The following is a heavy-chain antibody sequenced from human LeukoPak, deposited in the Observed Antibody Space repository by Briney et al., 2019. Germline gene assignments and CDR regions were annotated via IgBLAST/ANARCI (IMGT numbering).Heavy chain of an antibody. Sequence: GGSLRLSCVVSGIPFSDYYMNWIRQAPGKGLEWISYISSSSSYTDYADSVKGRFTISRDSAKSALYLQLNSLRLEDTAVYYCAAGTAADFWGQGTLVTVSS. CDR1: GIPFSDYY. CDR2: ISSSSSYT. CDR3: AAGTAADF. V-gene: IGHV3-11*03. J-gene: IGHJ4*02. D-gene: IGHD6-13*01.